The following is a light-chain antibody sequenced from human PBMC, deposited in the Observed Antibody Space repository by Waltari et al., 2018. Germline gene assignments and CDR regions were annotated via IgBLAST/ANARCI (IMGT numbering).Light chain of an antibody. Sequence: QSVLTQPPSASGTPGQRVTISCSGSSSNVRSNTVNWYQQLPGTAPKLLIYSNNQRPSAVPDRFSVSKSGTSASLAISGLQSEDEADYYCATWDDSLNAYVFGTGTKVTVL. CDR1: SSNVRSNT. CDR3: ATWDDSLNAYV. CDR2: SNN. J-gene: IGLJ1*01. V-gene: IGLV1-44*01.